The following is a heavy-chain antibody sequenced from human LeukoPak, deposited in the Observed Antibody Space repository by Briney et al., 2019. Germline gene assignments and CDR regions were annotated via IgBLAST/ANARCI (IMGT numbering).Heavy chain of an antibody. V-gene: IGHV3-21*01. J-gene: IGHJ6*03. CDR3: ARGREEDYYMDV. Sequence: PGGSLRLSCAASGFTFNRYSMNWVRQAPGKGLEWVSSISSSSRYIYYADSVKGRFTISRDNAKNSLYLRMNSLRAEDTAVYYCARGREEDYYMDVWGKGTTVTVSS. CDR2: ISSSSRYI. CDR1: GFTFNRYS.